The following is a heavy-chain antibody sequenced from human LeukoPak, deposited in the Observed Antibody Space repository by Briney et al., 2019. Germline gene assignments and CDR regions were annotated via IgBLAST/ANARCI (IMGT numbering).Heavy chain of an antibody. CDR3: ARDLWNFYDDSGYNRDFDS. D-gene: IGHD3-22*01. CDR1: TSR. CDR2: IGTYGGDT. V-gene: IGHV1-18*01. Sequence: ASVKVSCKATSRISWVRQAPGQGLEWMGWIGTYGGDTYYAQKFQGRITVTTDTSTSTVYMELRNLRSDDTAVYYCARDLWNFYDDSGYNRDFDSWGKGTLVTVSS. J-gene: IGHJ5*01.